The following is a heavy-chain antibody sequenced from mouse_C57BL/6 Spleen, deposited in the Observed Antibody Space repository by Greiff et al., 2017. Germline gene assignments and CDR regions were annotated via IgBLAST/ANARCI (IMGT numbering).Heavy chain of an antibody. CDR3: ARRGRGLLHDY. D-gene: IGHD2-3*01. J-gene: IGHJ2*01. V-gene: IGHV1-52*01. Sequence: QVQLQQPGAELVRPGSSVKLSCKASGYTFTSYWMHWVKQRPIQGLEWIGNIDPSDSDTHYNQKFKDKATLTVDKSSSTAYMQLSSLTSEDSAVYYCARRGRGLLHDYWGQGTTLTVSS. CDR1: GYTFTSYW. CDR2: IDPSDSDT.